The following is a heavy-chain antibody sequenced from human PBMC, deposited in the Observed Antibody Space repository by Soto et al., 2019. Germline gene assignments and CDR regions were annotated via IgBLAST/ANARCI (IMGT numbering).Heavy chain of an antibody. J-gene: IGHJ6*02. CDR1: GGSISSYY. CDR2: IYYSGST. V-gene: IGHV4-59*01. Sequence: SETLSLTCTVSGGSISSYYWSWIRQPPGKGLEWIGYIYYSGSTNYNPSLKSRVTISVDTSKNQFSLKLSSVTAADTAVYYCARGLDPQHYYYYGMDVWGQGTTVTVSS. D-gene: IGHD1-1*01. CDR3: ARGLDPQHYYYYGMDV.